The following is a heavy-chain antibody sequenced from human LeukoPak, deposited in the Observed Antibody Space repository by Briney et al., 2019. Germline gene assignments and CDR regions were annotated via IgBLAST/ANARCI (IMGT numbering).Heavy chain of an antibody. D-gene: IGHD6-6*01. J-gene: IGHJ5*02. CDR3: AKDISLPQSIGEDP. CDR2: IIPILGIA. CDR1: GGTFSSYA. V-gene: IGHV1-69*04. Sequence: SVKVSCKASGGTFSSYAISWVRQAPGQGLEWMGRIIPILGIANYAQKFQGRVTITADKSTSTAYMELSSLRAEDTALYYCAKDISLPQSIGEDPWGQGTLVTVSS.